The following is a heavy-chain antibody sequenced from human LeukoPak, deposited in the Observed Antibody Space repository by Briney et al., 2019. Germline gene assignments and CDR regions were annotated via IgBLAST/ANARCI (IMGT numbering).Heavy chain of an antibody. CDR1: GFTFSSYA. CDR2: ISGSGGST. CDR3: ATPRPDIVVVPAAWGMDV. Sequence: PGGSLRLSCAASGFTFSSYAMSWVRQAPGKGLEWVSAISGSGGSTYYADSVKGRFTISRDNSKNTLYLQMNSLRAEDTAVYYCATPRPDIVVVPAAWGMDVWGQGTTVTVSS. J-gene: IGHJ6*02. D-gene: IGHD2-2*01. V-gene: IGHV3-23*01.